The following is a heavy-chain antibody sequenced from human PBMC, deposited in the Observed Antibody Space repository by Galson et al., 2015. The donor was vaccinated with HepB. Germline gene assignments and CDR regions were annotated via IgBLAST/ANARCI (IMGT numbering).Heavy chain of an antibody. CDR1: GFTFSSYA. D-gene: IGHD2-2*01. J-gene: IGHJ3*02. CDR2: ISGSFGST. CDR3: AKDRGGSGVPAASDAYDI. Sequence: SLRLSCAASGFTFSSYAMSWVRQAPGKGLEWVSVISGSFGSTYYADSVKGRFTISRDNSKNTLYLQMNSLRAEDAAVYYCAKDRGGSGVPAASDAYDIWGQGTMVTVSS. V-gene: IGHV3-23*01.